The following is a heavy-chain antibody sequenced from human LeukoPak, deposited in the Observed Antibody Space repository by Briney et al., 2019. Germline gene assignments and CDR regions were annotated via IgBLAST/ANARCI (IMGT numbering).Heavy chain of an antibody. D-gene: IGHD3-3*01. Sequence: ASETLSLTCTVSGGSISSYYWSWIRQPPGKGLEWIGYIYYSGSTNYNPSLESRVTISVDTSKNQFSLKLSSVTAADTAVYYCARRSLFWSGPWGQGTMVTVSS. V-gene: IGHV4-59*01. CDR3: ARRSLFWSGP. CDR1: GGSISSYY. J-gene: IGHJ3*01. CDR2: IYYSGST.